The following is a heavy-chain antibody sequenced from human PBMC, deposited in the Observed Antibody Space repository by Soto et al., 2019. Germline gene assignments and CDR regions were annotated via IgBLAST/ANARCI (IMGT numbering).Heavy chain of an antibody. CDR2: INANSGGA. D-gene: IGHD6-25*01. CDR1: GYTFTDYH. Sequence: ASVKVSCKASGYTFTDYHIHWVRQAPGQGLEFMGWINANSGGAGSAQQFQGRVTVTRDTSITTVYMELSNLRSDDTAVYYCAREGGSETLQPSYNWFDTWGQGTLVTVS. CDR3: AREGGSETLQPSYNWFDT. V-gene: IGHV1-2*02. J-gene: IGHJ5*02.